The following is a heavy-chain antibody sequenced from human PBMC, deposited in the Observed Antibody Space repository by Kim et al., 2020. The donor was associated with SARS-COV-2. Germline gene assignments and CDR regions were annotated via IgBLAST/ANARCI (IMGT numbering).Heavy chain of an antibody. V-gene: IGHV2-5*02. CDR2: IYWDDDK. CDR3: AHRLQGGYRSGWYTLNY. Sequence: SGPTLVKPTQTLTLTCTFSGFSLSTSGVGVGWIRQPPGKALEWLALIYWDDDKRYSPSLKSRLTITKDTSKNQVVLTMTNMDPVDTATYYCAHRLQGGYRSGWYTLNYWGQGTLVTVSS. D-gene: IGHD6-19*01. CDR1: GFSLSTSGVG. J-gene: IGHJ4*02.